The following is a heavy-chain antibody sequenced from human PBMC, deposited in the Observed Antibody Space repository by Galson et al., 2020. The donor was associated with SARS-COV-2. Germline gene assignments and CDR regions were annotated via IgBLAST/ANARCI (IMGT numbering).Heavy chain of an antibody. Sequence: GESLKISCVASRFSFSSYSMTWVRQAPGKGLEWVSSITSSSSYMFYADSVKGRFAIFRDNAKNSLYLQMDSLRAEDTAVYYCARDRYDGSGSYQYMDVWGKGTTVTVSS. CDR3: ARDRYDGSGSYQYMDV. D-gene: IGHD3-10*01. CDR2: ITSSSSYM. CDR1: RFSFSSYS. J-gene: IGHJ6*03. V-gene: IGHV3-21*06.